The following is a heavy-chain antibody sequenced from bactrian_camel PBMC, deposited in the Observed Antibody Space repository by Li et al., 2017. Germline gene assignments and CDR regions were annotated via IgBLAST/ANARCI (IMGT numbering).Heavy chain of an antibody. CDR2: MDSRGNR. CDR3: VVGPDGGSWYGTGY. D-gene: IGHD6*01. J-gene: IGHJ4*01. Sequence: HVQLVESGGGSVQSGGSLRLSCAASGYTTNRYCMAWFRQAPGKEREGVATMDSRGNRWFADLKGRFTISRDNAKNTLYLQMNSLSIEDTAMYYCVVGPDGGSWYGTGYWGQGTQVTVS. V-gene: IGHV3S26*01. CDR1: GYTTNRYC.